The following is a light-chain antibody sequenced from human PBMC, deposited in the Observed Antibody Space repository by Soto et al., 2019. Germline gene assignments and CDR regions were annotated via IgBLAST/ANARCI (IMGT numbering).Light chain of an antibody. CDR1: QGISNY. V-gene: IGKV1-27*01. CDR2: AAS. Sequence: DIQLTQSLSSLSASVGDRVTLTCRASQGISNYLAWYQQKPGKVPKLLIYAASTLQSGVPSRFSGSGSGTDFTLTISSLQSEDFAFYYCQQFHYWWTFGQGTKVDI. CDR3: QQFHYWWT. J-gene: IGKJ1*01.